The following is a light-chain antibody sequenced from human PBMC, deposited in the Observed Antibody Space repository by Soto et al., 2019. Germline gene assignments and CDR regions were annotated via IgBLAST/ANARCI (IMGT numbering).Light chain of an antibody. CDR1: VSNIGSTY. J-gene: IGLJ2*01. CDR3: AAWDDNLSGSVE. CDR2: RNN. Sequence: QSVLTQPPSASGTPGQTVTISCSGSVSNIGSTYVYWYQQLPGTAPKLLIYRNNQRPSGVPDRFSASKSGTSASLAISGLRSEDEADYYCAAWDDNLSGSVEFGGGTKLTVL. V-gene: IGLV1-47*01.